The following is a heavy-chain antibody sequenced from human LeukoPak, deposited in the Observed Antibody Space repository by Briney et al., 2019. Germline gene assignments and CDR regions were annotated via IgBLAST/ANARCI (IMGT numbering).Heavy chain of an antibody. D-gene: IGHD2-15*01. J-gene: IGHJ4*02. CDR1: GYDFTTNY. CDR2: INPSVSST. V-gene: IGHV1-46*01. CDR3: AKGYCTGASCYALDS. Sequence: ASVKVSCKASGYDFTTNYIHWVRQAPGQGLEWMGTINPSVSSTTYGQRFRGRVTMTRDTSTATVYMDLGSLTSEDTAIYYCAKGYCTGASCYALDSWGQGTLVTVSS.